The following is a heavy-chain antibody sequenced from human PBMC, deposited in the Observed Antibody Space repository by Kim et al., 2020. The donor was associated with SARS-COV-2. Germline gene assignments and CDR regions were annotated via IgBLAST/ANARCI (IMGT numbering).Heavy chain of an antibody. V-gene: IGHV3-74*01. CDR2: IDPDGNTA. Sequence: GGSLRLSCAASGFTFSTYWMHWVRQAPGKGLSCVSRIDPDGNTADCAASVNGRFTISRDNAKNTLYLQMNSLRAEDTAVYYCVRGSNAWRGVDYWGQGTLVTVSS. CDR1: GFTFSTYW. J-gene: IGHJ4*02. CDR3: VRGSNAWRGVDY. D-gene: IGHD3-3*01.